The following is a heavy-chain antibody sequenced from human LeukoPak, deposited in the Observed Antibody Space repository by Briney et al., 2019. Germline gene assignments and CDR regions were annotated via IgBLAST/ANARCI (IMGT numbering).Heavy chain of an antibody. D-gene: IGHD3-3*02. CDR2: INSDGSST. CDR3: AGDRHFAAFDI. CDR1: GFTFSNYW. V-gene: IGHV3-74*01. Sequence: GGSLRLSCAASGFTFSNYWIHWVRQAPGKGLVWVSRINSDGSSTSYADSVKGRFTISRDNAKNTLYLQMNSLRAEDTAVYYCAGDRHFAAFDIWGQGTMVTVSP. J-gene: IGHJ3*02.